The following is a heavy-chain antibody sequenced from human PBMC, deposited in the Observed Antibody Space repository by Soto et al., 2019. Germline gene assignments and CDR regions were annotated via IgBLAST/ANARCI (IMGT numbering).Heavy chain of an antibody. CDR2: IIPIFGTA. Sequence: SVKVSCKASGGTFSSYAISWVRQAPGQGLEWMGGIIPIFGTANYAQKFQGRVAITADESTSTAYMELSSLRSEDTAVYYCASKAPEAYCSSTSCPLLPTYGMDVWGQGTTVTVSS. CDR3: ASKAPEAYCSSTSCPLLPTYGMDV. D-gene: IGHD2-2*01. CDR1: GGTFSSYA. J-gene: IGHJ6*02. V-gene: IGHV1-69*13.